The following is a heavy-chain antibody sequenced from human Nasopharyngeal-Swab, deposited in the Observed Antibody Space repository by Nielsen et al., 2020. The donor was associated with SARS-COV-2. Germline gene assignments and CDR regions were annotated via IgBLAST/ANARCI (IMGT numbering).Heavy chain of an antibody. CDR3: AKGHGGYYDAFDI. V-gene: IGHV3-30*18. CDR2: ISYDGSNK. J-gene: IGHJ3*02. CDR1: GFTFGSYG. Sequence: GGSLRLSCAASGFTFGSYGMHWVRQAPGKGLEWVAFISYDGSNKYYADSVKGRFTISRDNSKNTLYLQMNSLRAEDTAVYYCAKGHGGYYDAFDIWGQGTMVTVSS. D-gene: IGHD3-22*01.